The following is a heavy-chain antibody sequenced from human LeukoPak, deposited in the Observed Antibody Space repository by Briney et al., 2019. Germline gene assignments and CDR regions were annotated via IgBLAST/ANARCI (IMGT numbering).Heavy chain of an antibody. V-gene: IGHV3-74*01. CDR2: ITSDGSST. D-gene: IGHD3-16*01. CDR1: GFTFSSYW. CDR3: ARDYAVGESFDI. Sequence: GGSLRVSCAASGFTFSSYWMHWVRQAPGEGLVWVARITSDGSSTSHADSVKGRFTISRDNAKNTLYLQMNSLRAEDTAVYYCARDYAVGESFDIWGQGTLVTVSS. J-gene: IGHJ3*02.